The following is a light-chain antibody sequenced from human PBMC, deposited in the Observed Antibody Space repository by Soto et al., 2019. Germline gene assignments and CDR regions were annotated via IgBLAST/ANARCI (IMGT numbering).Light chain of an antibody. J-gene: IGLJ1*01. CDR3: QVWDSSSDPRG. Sequence: SYELTQPPSVSVAPGKTARITCGGNNIGSKSVHWYQQKPGQAPVLVIYYDSDRPSGIPERFSGSNSGNTATLTISRVEAGDEADYYCQVWDSSSDPRGFGTGTKVTVL. CDR2: YDS. V-gene: IGLV3-21*04. CDR1: NIGSKS.